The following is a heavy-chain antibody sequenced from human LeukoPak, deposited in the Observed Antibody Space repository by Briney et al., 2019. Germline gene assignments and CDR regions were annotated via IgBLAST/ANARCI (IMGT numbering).Heavy chain of an antibody. D-gene: IGHD2-15*01. Sequence: PGGSLRLSRVVSGLSVSKNDMNWVRQAPGKGLEWVSVINAPGRTKYADSVEGRFTISRDTSKNTLYLQMNSLRSEDTAVYYCTSRPTDGRGWGQGTLVIVSS. V-gene: IGHV3-53*01. CDR2: INAPGRT. J-gene: IGHJ4*02. CDR1: GLSVSKND. CDR3: TSRPTDGRG.